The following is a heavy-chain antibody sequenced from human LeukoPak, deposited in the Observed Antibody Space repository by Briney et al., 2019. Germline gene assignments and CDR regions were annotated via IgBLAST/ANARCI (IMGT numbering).Heavy chain of an antibody. CDR2: IRYDGSNK. J-gene: IGHJ6*03. V-gene: IGHV3-30*02. D-gene: IGHD3-10*01. Sequence: GGSLRLSCAASGFTFSSFTMNWVRQAPGKGLEWVAFIRYDGSNKYYADSVKGRFTISRDNSKNTLYLQMNSLRAEDTAVYYCAKDYYGSGDPYYYYMDVWGKGTTVTISS. CDR3: AKDYYGSGDPYYYYMDV. CDR1: GFTFSSFT.